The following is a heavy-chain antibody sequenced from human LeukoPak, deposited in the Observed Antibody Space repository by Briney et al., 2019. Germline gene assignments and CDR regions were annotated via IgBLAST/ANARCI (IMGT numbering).Heavy chain of an antibody. J-gene: IGHJ5*02. Sequence: ASVKVSCKAFGGNFSSFALAWVRQAPGQGLEWMGRIIPNLGSVNYAQNFQGRLTLTADKSTSTGYMELSSLRSEDTAVYYCARAVDDILAGYYWGNWFDPWGQGTLVTVSS. CDR3: ARAVDDILAGYYWGNWFDP. D-gene: IGHD3-9*01. V-gene: IGHV1-69*04. CDR1: GGNFSSFA. CDR2: IIPNLGSV.